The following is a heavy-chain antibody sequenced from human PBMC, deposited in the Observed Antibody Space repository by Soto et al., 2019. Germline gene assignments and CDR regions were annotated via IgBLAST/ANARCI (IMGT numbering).Heavy chain of an antibody. CDR1: GFTFSRYA. D-gene: IGHD4-17*01. V-gene: IGHV3-23*01. CDR2: ISVGGGST. J-gene: IGHJ4*02. Sequence: PGGSLRPSCAASGFTFSRYATSWVRQAPGKGLEWVSAISVGGGSTYYADSVKGRLTISRDNSKNTLYLQMNSLRAEDTAVYYCAKSSVVYGDYEGPKSYFDYWGQGTLVTVSS. CDR3: AKSSVVYGDYEGPKSYFDY.